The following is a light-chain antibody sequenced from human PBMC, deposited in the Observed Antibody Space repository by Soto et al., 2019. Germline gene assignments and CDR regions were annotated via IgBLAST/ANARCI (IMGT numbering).Light chain of an antibody. CDR2: KAS. V-gene: IGKV1-5*03. CDR1: QSISYW. J-gene: IGKJ4*01. Sequence: DIQMTQSPSTLSASVGDRVTITCRASQSISYWLAWYQQKPWKAPNLLIYKASSLESGVPSRFSGSGSGTEFTLTISSLQPDDFATYYCQQYNSYPITFGGGNQVEIK. CDR3: QQYNSYPIT.